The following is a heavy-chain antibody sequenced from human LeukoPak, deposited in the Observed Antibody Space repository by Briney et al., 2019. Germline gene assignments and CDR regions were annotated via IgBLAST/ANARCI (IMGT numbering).Heavy chain of an antibody. V-gene: IGHV4-30-2*01. CDR2: IYHSGST. D-gene: IGHD5-12*01. CDR1: GGSMSNGGQS. Sequence: SQTLSLTCGVSGGSMSNGGQSGSWIRQPPGKGLEWIGDIYHSGSTYYNPSLKSRVTISVDRSKNQFSLNLSSVTAADTAVYYCASRKGGYSGYYYYGMDVWGQGTTVTVSS. J-gene: IGHJ6*02. CDR3: ASRKGGYSGYYYYGMDV.